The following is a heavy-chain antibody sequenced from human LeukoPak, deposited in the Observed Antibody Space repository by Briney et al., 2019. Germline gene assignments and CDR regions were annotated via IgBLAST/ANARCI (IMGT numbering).Heavy chain of an antibody. J-gene: IGHJ4*02. CDR3: ARGGYDFDY. CDR2: ISGSGTTI. CDR1: GFTFSTYS. Sequence: PGGSLRLSCAASGFTFSTYSMNWVRQAPGKGLEWISYISGSGTTIYYADSVRGRFTISRDNAKNSLYLQMNSLRDEDTAVYYCARGGYDFDYWGQGTLVTVSS. D-gene: IGHD5-12*01. V-gene: IGHV3-48*02.